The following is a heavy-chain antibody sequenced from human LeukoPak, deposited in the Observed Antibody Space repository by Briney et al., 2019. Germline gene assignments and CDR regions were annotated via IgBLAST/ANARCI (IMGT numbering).Heavy chain of an antibody. CDR2: INHSGST. CDR3: ARGPSYDFWSGYYPTYFDY. CDR1: GGSISSYY. D-gene: IGHD3-3*01. V-gene: IGHV4-34*01. J-gene: IGHJ4*02. Sequence: KPSETLSLTCTVSGGSISSYYWSWIRQPPGKGLEWIGEINHSGSTNYNPSLKSRVTISVDTSKNQFSLKLSSVTAADTAVYYCARGPSYDFWSGYYPTYFDYWGQGTLVTVSS.